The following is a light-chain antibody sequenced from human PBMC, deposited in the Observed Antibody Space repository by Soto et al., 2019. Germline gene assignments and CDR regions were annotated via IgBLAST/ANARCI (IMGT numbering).Light chain of an antibody. J-gene: IGKJ2*01. CDR3: QQYNSYSPYT. CDR1: QSISSC. CDR2: EAS. Sequence: DIQMTQSPSTLSASVGDRVTITCRASQSISSCLAWYQQKPGKAPNRLIYEASSLESGVPSRFSGSGSGTEFTLTISSLQPDDFATYYCQQYNSYSPYTFGQGTKVEIK. V-gene: IGKV1-5*03.